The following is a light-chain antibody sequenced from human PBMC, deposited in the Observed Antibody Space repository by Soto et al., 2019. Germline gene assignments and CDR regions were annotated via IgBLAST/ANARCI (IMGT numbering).Light chain of an antibody. CDR3: SSFTTSHTYV. CDR2: VVS. Sequence: QSALTQPRSVSGSPGQSVTISCTGTGNDVGAYSYVSWYQQHPGRPPKLLIYVVSGRPSGVPHRFSGSKSGNAASLTISGLQAEDEADYYCSSFTTSHTYVFGTGTKVTVL. CDR1: GNDVGAYSY. V-gene: IGLV2-11*01. J-gene: IGLJ1*01.